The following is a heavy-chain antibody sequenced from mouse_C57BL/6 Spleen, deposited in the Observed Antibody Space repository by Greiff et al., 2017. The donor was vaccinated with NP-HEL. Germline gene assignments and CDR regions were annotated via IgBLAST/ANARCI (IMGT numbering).Heavy chain of an antibody. CDR1: GFSLTSYG. V-gene: IGHV2-2*01. J-gene: IGHJ3*01. Sequence: VQLVESGPGLVQPSQSLSITCTVSGFSLTSYGVHWVRQSPGKGLEWLGVIWSGGSTDYNAAFISRLSISKDNSKSQVFFKMNSLQADDTAIYYCAGYGNYPWFAYWGQGTLVTVSA. CDR3: AGYGNYPWFAY. CDR2: IWSGGST. D-gene: IGHD2-1*01.